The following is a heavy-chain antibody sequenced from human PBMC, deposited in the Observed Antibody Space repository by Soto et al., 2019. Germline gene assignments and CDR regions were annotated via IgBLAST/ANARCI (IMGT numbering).Heavy chain of an antibody. Sequence: SETLSLTCTVSGGSISNSYYFWGWIRQPPGKGLEWIGSIYYSGSTDYNPSLKSRITISVDTSKSQFSLKLSSVTAADTAVYHCARHGRYCSSTSCYGFDTWGQGTMVTVSS. J-gene: IGHJ3*02. D-gene: IGHD2-2*01. CDR2: IYYSGST. CDR1: GGSISNSYYF. V-gene: IGHV4-39*01. CDR3: ARHGRYCSSTSCYGFDT.